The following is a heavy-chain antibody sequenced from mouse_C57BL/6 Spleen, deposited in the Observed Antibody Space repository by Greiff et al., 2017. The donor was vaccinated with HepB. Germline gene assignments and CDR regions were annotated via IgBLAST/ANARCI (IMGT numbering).Heavy chain of an antibody. D-gene: IGHD4-1*01. CDR2: INYDGSST. Sequence: EVQLVESEGGLVQPGSSMKLSCTASGFTFSDYYMAWVRQVPEKGLEWVANINYDGSSTYYLDSLKSRFIISRDNAKNILYLQMSSLKSEDTATYYCARDNWDRYFDYWGQGTTLTVSS. J-gene: IGHJ2*01. CDR1: GFTFSDYY. V-gene: IGHV5-16*01. CDR3: ARDNWDRYFDY.